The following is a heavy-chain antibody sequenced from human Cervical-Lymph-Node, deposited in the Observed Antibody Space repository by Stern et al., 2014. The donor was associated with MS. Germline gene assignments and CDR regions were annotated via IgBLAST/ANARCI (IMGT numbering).Heavy chain of an antibody. CDR1: GYTFTNFY. CDR3: AIGAFDI. J-gene: IGHJ3*02. Sequence: VQLVESGAEVKKPGASVKVSCKASGYTFTNFYMHWVRQAPGQGLEWMGIIHPSGGSASYAQKFQGRVTMTRDTSTSTVYMELSSLRSEDTAVYYCAIGAFDIWGQGTMVTVSS. CDR2: IHPSGGSA. V-gene: IGHV1-46*01.